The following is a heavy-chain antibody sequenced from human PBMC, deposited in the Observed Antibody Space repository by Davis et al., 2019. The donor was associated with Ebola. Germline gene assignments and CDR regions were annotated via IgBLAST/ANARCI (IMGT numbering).Heavy chain of an antibody. V-gene: IGHV5-51*01. Sequence: PGGSLRLSCKGSGYSFTSYWIGWVRQMPGKGLEWMGIIYPGDSDTRYSPSFQGQVTISADKSISTAYLQWSSLKASDTAMYYCARWGGESPRQNWFDPWGQGTLVTVSS. CDR1: GYSFTSYW. CDR3: ARWGGESPRQNWFDP. CDR2: IYPGDSDT. J-gene: IGHJ5*02. D-gene: IGHD3-16*01.